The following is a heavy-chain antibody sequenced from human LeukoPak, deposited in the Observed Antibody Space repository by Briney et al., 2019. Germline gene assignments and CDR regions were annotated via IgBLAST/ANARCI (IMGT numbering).Heavy chain of an antibody. J-gene: IGHJ5*02. Sequence: ETLSLTCTVSGGAISSDYWSCIRQPPGKGLGGIGYIYYSGSTNYNPPLTSRVTISVDTSKNQFSLKLGSVTAADTAVYYCARVRGATPLRFDPWGQGTLVTVSS. CDR3: ARVRGATPLRFDP. CDR1: GGAISSDY. CDR2: IYYSGST. D-gene: IGHD1-26*01. V-gene: IGHV4-59*12.